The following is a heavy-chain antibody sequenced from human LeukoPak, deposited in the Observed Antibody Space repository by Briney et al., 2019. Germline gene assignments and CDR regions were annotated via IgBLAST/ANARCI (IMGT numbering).Heavy chain of an antibody. J-gene: IGHJ2*01. V-gene: IGHV1-24*01. CDR1: GYTLTELS. D-gene: IGHD6-6*01. CDR2: FDPEDGET. CDR3: ATSEYSSSSSRYFDL. Sequence: ATSVKVSCKASGYTLTELSMHWVRQAPGKGLEWMGGFDPEDGETIYAQKFQGRVTMTEDTSTDTAYMELSSLRSEDTAVYYCATSEYSSSSSRYFDLWGRGTLVTVSS.